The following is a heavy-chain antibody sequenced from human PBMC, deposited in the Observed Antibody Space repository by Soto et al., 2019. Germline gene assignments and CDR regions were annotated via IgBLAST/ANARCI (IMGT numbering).Heavy chain of an antibody. CDR3: ARLLRMSSICSTGSRYDLDY. D-gene: IGHD3-9*01. CDR2: IYPGASDA. CDR1: GYSFSNYW. Sequence: PGESLQISCKGSGYSFSNYWISWLRQMPVKGLEWMGIIYPGASDARYSPSFQGKVTISVDNSISTAYLQWSSLRASDTAIYYCARLLRMSSICSTGSRYDLDYWGHGPLVTV. V-gene: IGHV5-51*01. J-gene: IGHJ4*01.